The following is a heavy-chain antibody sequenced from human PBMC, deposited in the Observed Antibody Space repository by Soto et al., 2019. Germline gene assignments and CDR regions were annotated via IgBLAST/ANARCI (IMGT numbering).Heavy chain of an antibody. CDR3: AKGEIIVVVTAGFDY. J-gene: IGHJ4*02. CDR2: ISYDGSNK. D-gene: IGHD2-21*02. V-gene: IGHV3-30*18. CDR1: GVTFSIYG. Sequence: PGGSLGLSCAASGVTFSIYGMQWFRQAPGKGLEWVAVISYDGSNKYYADSVKGRFTISRDNSKNTLYLQMNSLRAEDTAVYYCAKGEIIVVVTAGFDYWGQGTLVTVSS.